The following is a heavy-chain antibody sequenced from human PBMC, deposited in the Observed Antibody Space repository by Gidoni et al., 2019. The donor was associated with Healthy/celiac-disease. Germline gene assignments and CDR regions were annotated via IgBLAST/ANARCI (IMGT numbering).Heavy chain of an antibody. Sequence: QVQRVESGGGVVPLGRSLRLACAASGFTFSSYGMHWVRQAPGKGLEWVAVISYDGSNKYYADSVKGRFTISRDNSKNTLYLQMNSLRAEDTAVYYCAKDEYGTTGYWGQGTLVTVSS. CDR3: AKDEYGTTGY. D-gene: IGHD1-7*01. V-gene: IGHV3-30*18. CDR2: ISYDGSNK. J-gene: IGHJ4*02. CDR1: GFTFSSYG.